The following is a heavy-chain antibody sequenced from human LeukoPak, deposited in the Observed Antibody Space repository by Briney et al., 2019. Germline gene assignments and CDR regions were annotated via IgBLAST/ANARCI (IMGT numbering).Heavy chain of an antibody. Sequence: GGSLRLSCAASGFTFSSYGMHWVRQAPGKGLEWVAVIWYDGSNKYYADSVKGRFTISRDNSKNTLYLQMNSLRAEDTAVYYCARPQYYYGSGSPIDYWSQGTLVTVSS. V-gene: IGHV3-33*01. D-gene: IGHD3-10*01. CDR1: GFTFSSYG. CDR2: IWYDGSNK. J-gene: IGHJ4*02. CDR3: ARPQYYYGSGSPIDY.